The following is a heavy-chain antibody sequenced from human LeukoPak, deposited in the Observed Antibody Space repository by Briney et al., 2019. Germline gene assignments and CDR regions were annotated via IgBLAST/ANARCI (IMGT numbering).Heavy chain of an antibody. CDR1: GFTLSTYA. Sequence: GGSRRLSCSASGFTLSTYAMHWVRQAPGKGLEYVSAISSDGGSTYYADSAKGRFTSSRDNSKNTLYLQMSSLRAEDSAVYYCEGIYYGSGTSYFDYWGQGTLVTVSS. J-gene: IGHJ4*02. CDR2: ISSDGGST. V-gene: IGHV3-64D*06. CDR3: EGIYYGSGTSYFDY. D-gene: IGHD3-10*01.